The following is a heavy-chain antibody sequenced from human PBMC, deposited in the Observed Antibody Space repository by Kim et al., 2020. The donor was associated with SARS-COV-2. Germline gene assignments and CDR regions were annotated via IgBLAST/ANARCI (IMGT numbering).Heavy chain of an antibody. CDR3: AKEQDVVWGSGSYYPDY. CDR1: GFTFSSYA. D-gene: IGHD3-10*01. V-gene: IGHV3-23*01. J-gene: IGHJ4*02. CDR2: ISGSGGST. Sequence: GGSLRLSCAASGFTFSSYAMSWVRQAPGKGLEWVSAISGSGGSTYYADSVKGRFTISRDNSKNTLYLQMNSLRAEDTAVYYCAKEQDVVWGSGSYYPDYWAQETLVPVPS.